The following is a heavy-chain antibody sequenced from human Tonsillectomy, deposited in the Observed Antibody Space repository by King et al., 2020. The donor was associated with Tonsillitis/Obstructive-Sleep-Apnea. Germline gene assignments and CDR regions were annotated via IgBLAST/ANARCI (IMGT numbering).Heavy chain of an antibody. D-gene: IGHD6-13*01. CDR3: ARQGSLRSSCPDHYSFYMDV. CDR1: GYSFTSYW. J-gene: IGHJ6*03. CDR2: IWPGDSDT. V-gene: IGHV5-51*01. Sequence: VQLVESETEVKKPGESLKISCKGSGYSFTSYWIGWVRQMPGKGLEWMGIIWPGDSDTRYSPAFQGQVTISADKSISTACLQWSSLKASDTAMYYCARQGSLRSSCPDHYSFYMDVWGKGTTVTVSS.